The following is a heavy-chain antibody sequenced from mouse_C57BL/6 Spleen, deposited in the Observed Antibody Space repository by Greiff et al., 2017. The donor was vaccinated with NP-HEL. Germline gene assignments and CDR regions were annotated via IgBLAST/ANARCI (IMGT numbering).Heavy chain of an antibody. D-gene: IGHD1-1*01. Sequence: QVQLKESGPGLVQPSQSLSITCTVSGFSLTSYGVHWVRQSPGKGLEWLGVIWSGGSTDYNAAFISRLSISKDNSKSQVFFKMNSLQADDTAIYYCASCYYYGSPWYFDVWGTGTTVTVSS. CDR1: GFSLTSYG. V-gene: IGHV2-2*01. J-gene: IGHJ1*03. CDR3: ASCYYYGSPWYFDV. CDR2: IWSGGST.